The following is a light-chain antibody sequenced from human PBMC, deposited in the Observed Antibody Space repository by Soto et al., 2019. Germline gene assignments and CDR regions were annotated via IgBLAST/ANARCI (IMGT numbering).Light chain of an antibody. CDR3: QSYDSSLSGSV. CDR1: NSNIGAGYG. V-gene: IGLV1-40*01. Sequence: QAVVTQPPSVSGAPGQRVTISCTGSNSNIGAGYGVHWYQHLPGTAPKLLIYANTNRPSGVPDRFSGSKSGTSASLAITGLQAEDEADYYCQSYDSSLSGSVFGGGTQLTVL. CDR2: ANT. J-gene: IGLJ3*02.